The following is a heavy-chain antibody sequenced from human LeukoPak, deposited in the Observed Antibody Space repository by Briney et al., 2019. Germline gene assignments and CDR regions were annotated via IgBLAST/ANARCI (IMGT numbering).Heavy chain of an antibody. D-gene: IGHD3-10*01. CDR1: GDSLSGYY. Sequence: SETLSLTCDFSGDSLSGYYRSWLRQPPGKGLEWIAYRQSNGYTEYYPSLMSRVTISLDTSKRQLSLKLTSVTAADTAVYYCASSHFPMIRGVTFDYWGQGTLVTVSS. CDR3: ASSHFPMIRGVTFDY. CDR2: RQSNGYT. V-gene: IGHV4-59*01. J-gene: IGHJ4*02.